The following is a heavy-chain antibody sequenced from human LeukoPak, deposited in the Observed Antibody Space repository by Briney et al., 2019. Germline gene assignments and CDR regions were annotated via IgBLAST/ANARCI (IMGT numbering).Heavy chain of an antibody. J-gene: IGHJ4*02. Sequence: PSETLSLTCTVSGGSISSYYWSWIRQPPGKGLEWIGYIYYSGSTNYNPSLKSRVTISVDTSKNQFSLKLSSVTAADTAVYYCARLPDSSGYYFFDYWGQGTLVTVSS. CDR3: ARLPDSSGYYFFDY. D-gene: IGHD3-22*01. CDR1: GGSISSYY. V-gene: IGHV4-59*01. CDR2: IYYSGST.